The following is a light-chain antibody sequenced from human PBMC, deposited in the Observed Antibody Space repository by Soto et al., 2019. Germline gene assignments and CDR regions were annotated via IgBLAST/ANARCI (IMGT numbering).Light chain of an antibody. J-gene: IGLJ1*01. CDR1: SSNIGRNT. CDR2: TND. V-gene: IGLV1-44*01. Sequence: QSVLTQPPSASGTPGQRVIISCSGGSSNIGRNTVNWYQHLPGTAPSLLIYTNDQRPSGVPDRFSGSKSGNSASLSISGLQSEDEADYYCAAWDDTSSFVFGTGTKLTV. CDR3: AAWDDTSSFV.